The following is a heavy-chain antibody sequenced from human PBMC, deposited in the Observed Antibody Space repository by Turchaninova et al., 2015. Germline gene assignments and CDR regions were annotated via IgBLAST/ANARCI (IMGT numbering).Heavy chain of an antibody. D-gene: IGHD2-2*01. V-gene: IGHV3-23*01. Sequence: EVQLLESGGGLVQPGGSLRLSCAASGFTFSSYAMSWVRQAPGKGLEWVSAIRGSGGSTYYADSVKGRVTISRDNSKNTLYLQMNSLRAEDTAVYYCAKGPYCSSTSCYLNDAFDIWGQGTMVTVSS. CDR1: GFTFSSYA. CDR2: IRGSGGST. CDR3: AKGPYCSSTSCYLNDAFDI. J-gene: IGHJ3*02.